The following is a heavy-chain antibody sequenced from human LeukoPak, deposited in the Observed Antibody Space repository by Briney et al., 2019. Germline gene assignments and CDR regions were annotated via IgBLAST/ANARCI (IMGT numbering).Heavy chain of an antibody. CDR1: GFTFSSCW. D-gene: IGHD5-24*01. CDR3: ARDLPGDGIDY. J-gene: IGHJ4*02. V-gene: IGHV3-74*01. CDR2: INSDGSAT. Sequence: GGSLRPSCVASGFTFSSCWMYWVRQAPGKGLVWVSYINSDGSATGYADSVKGRFTISRDNAKNTLYLQMNSLRAEDTAVYYCARDLPGDGIDYWGRGTLVTVSS.